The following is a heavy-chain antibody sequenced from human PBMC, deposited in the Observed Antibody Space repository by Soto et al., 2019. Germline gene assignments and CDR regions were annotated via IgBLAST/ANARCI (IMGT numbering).Heavy chain of an antibody. CDR2: ISACNGNT. D-gene: IGHD2-21*02. J-gene: IGHJ4*02. V-gene: IGHV1-18*01. CDR1: GYTFTSNG. CDR3: ARDLAYCGGDCYPIDY. Sequence: QVQLVQSGAEVKKPGASVKVSCKASGYTFTSNGISWVRQAPGQGLEWMGWISACNGNTNYAQKLQGRVTMTTDTSTSTAYMELRSLRSDDTAVYYCARDLAYCGGDCYPIDYWGQGTLVTFSS.